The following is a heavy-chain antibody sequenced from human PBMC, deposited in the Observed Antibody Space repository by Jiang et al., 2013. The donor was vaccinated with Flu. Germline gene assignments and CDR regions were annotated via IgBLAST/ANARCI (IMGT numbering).Heavy chain of an antibody. D-gene: IGHD2-2*01. CDR1: GGTFSSHA. V-gene: IGHV1-69*04. Sequence: GAEVKKPGSSVKVSCKASGGTFSSHAISWVRQAPGQGLEWMGRIIPILDIANYAQKFQGRVTITADKSTSTAYMELSSLRSEDTAVYYCAASDCSSTSCYDAIWGQGTLVTVSS. CDR3: AASDCSSTSCYDAI. CDR2: IIPILDIA. J-gene: IGHJ4*02.